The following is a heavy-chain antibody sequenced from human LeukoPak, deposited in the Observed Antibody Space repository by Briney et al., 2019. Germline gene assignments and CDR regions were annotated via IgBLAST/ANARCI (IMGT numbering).Heavy chain of an antibody. D-gene: IGHD2-15*01. V-gene: IGHV1-8*01. J-gene: IGHJ4*02. CDR2: MNPNSGNT. CDR3: ARGSGGSYDYYFDY. Sequence: ASVKASCKASGYTFTTYDINWVRQATGQGLEWMGWMNPNSGNTGYAQKFQGRVTMTRNTSISTAYMELSSLRSEDTAVYYCARGSGGSYDYYFDYWGQGTLVTVSS. CDR1: GYTFTTYD.